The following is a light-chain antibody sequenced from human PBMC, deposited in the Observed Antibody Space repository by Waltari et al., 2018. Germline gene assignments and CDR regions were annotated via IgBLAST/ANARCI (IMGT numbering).Light chain of an antibody. J-gene: IGKJ1*01. V-gene: IGKV3-20*01. CDR2: DAS. CDR1: LSVGRY. CDR3: QKYVNLPAT. Sequence: EIVLTQSPGTLSLSPGERATLSCRASLSVGRYLAWYQQKPGQAPRLLIYDASTRATGIPDRFSGSGSGTDFSLTISRLESEDFAVYYCQKYVNLPATFGQGTKVEIK.